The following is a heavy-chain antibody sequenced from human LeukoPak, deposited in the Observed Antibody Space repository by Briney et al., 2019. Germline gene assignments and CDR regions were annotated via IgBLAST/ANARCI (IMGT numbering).Heavy chain of an antibody. Sequence: GASVKVSCTASGNTFTSFHIHWVQQAPGQGLEYMGIIKVYGDTTIYAQRFQGRITMTRDTSTSTVYMELSSLNSEDTAVYYCARESPSTFYFDYWGQGTLVTVSS. CDR3: ARESPSTFYFDY. D-gene: IGHD1-1*01. CDR2: IKVYGDTT. V-gene: IGHV1-46*01. J-gene: IGHJ4*02. CDR1: GNTFTSFH.